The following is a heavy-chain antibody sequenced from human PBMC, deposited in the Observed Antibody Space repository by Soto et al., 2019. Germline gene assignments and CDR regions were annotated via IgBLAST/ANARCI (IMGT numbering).Heavy chain of an antibody. J-gene: IGHJ6*02. CDR2: ISSSSGNK. CDR1: GFTFSSYA. V-gene: IGHV3-48*02. D-gene: IGHD6-19*01. CDR3: ARATVAGILQNYYYGMDV. Sequence: GGSLRLSCAASGFTFSSYAMHWVRQAPGKGLEWVAYISSSSGNKYYADSVKGRFTISRDNAKNSLYLQMNSLRDEDTAVYYCARATVAGILQNYYYGMDVWGQGTTVTVSS.